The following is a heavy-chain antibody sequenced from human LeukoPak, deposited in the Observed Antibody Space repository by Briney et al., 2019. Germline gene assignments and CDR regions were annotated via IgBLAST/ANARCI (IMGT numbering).Heavy chain of an antibody. CDR3: ARSSGYSVYDWFDP. V-gene: IGHV1-2*02. D-gene: IGHD5/OR15-5a*01. CDR1: GYTFNGYY. J-gene: IGHJ5*02. Sequence: GASVKVSCKAFGYTFNGYYMHWVRQAPGQGLEWMGCINPNSGATNYAQKFQGRVTMTRDTSISTAYMELSRLRSDDTAVYYCARSSGYSVYDWFDPWGQGTLVTVSS. CDR2: INPNSGAT.